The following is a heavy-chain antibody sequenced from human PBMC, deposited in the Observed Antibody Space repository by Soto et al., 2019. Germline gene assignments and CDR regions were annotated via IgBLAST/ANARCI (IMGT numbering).Heavy chain of an antibody. CDR1: GYSINSGYY. CDR2: VFHSGTT. CDR3: VRDFGDIHDFWSGSDF. Sequence: PSETLSLTWAVSGYSINSGYYWGWIRQSPGKGLEWIGSVFHSGTTYSTPSLKTRLTISVDTSKNQFSLDLNAVTVADTAVYYFVRDFGDIHDFWSGSDFWGKGIPGTVSS. D-gene: IGHD3-3*01. V-gene: IGHV4-38-2*02. J-gene: IGHJ4*02.